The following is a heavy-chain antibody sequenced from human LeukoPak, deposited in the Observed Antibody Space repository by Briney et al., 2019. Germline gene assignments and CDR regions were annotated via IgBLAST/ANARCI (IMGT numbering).Heavy chain of an antibody. D-gene: IGHD6-13*01. CDR1: GFTFSSYA. CDR2: ISGSGGST. CDR3: AKDLDSSSWYDY. V-gene: IGHV3-23*01. J-gene: IGHJ4*02. Sequence: PGGSLRLSCAASGFTFSSYAMSWVRQAPGKGLEWVSAISGSGGSTYYAGSVKGRFTISRDNSKNTLYLQMNSLRAEDTAVYYCAKDLDSSSWYDYWGQGTLVTVSS.